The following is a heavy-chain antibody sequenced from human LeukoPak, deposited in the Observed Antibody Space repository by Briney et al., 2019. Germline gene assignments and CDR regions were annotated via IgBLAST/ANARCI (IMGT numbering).Heavy chain of an antibody. CDR1: GYTFTGYY. CDR2: INPYSGGT. CDR3: VTRDGYNRDY. D-gene: IGHD5-24*01. Sequence: GASVKVSCKASGYTFTGYYMHWVRQAPGQGLEWMGWINPYSGGTKYAQKFQGRVTMTRDTSISTAYMELSRLRSDDTAMFYCVTRDGYNRDYWGQGTLVTVSS. V-gene: IGHV1-2*02. J-gene: IGHJ4*02.